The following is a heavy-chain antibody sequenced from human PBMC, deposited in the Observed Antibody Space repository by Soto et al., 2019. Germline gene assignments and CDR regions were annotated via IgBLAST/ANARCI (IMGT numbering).Heavy chain of an antibody. V-gene: IGHV3-33*01. D-gene: IGHD6-19*01. J-gene: IGHJ4*02. CDR1: GFTFSRYA. Sequence: QVQLVESGGGVVQPGRSLRLSCAASGFTFSRYAMLWVSQAPGKGLEWVAVIWYDGSNTYYADSVKGRFTISRDNSKNTLYLQMNSLRAEDTAVYYCTREGSGWALDYWGQGTLVTVSS. CDR2: IWYDGSNT. CDR3: TREGSGWALDY.